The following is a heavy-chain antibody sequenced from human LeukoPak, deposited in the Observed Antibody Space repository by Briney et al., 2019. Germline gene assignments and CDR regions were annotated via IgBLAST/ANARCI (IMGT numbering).Heavy chain of an antibody. CDR1: GGTFSSYA. Sequence: ASVKVSCKASGGTFSSYAISWVRQAPGQGLEWMGRIIPILGIANYAQKFQGRVTITADKSTSTAYMELSSLRSEDTAVYYCARDPIVTPGSTRNWFDPWGQGTLVTVSS. D-gene: IGHD4-11*01. V-gene: IGHV1-69*04. J-gene: IGHJ5*02. CDR2: IIPILGIA. CDR3: ARDPIVTPGSTRNWFDP.